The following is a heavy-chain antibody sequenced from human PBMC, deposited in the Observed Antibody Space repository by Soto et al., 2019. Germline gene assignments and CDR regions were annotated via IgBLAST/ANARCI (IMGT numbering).Heavy chain of an antibody. Sequence: GGSLRLSCAASGFTFSSYAMSWVRQAPGKGLEWVSAISGSGGSTYYADSVKGRFTISRDNSKNTLYLQMNSLRAEDTAVYYCANDLTLRFFLVPFGMDVWGKGTTVTVSS. CDR3: ANDLTLRFFLVPFGMDV. CDR1: GFTFSSYA. CDR2: ISGSGGST. V-gene: IGHV3-23*01. J-gene: IGHJ6*04. D-gene: IGHD3-3*01.